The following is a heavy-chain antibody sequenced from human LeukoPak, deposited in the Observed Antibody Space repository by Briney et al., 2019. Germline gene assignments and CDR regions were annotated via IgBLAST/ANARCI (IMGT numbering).Heavy chain of an antibody. CDR1: GFTFSSYE. CDR2: ISSSGSTI. V-gene: IGHV3-48*03. D-gene: IGHD1-26*01. Sequence: GGSLRLSCAASGFTFSSYEMNWVRQAPGKGLEWVSYISSSGSTIYYADSVKDRFSISRDNAKKSLYLEMNSLRAEDTAVYYCARDPSNSGSYSRLDQWGQGTLVTVSS. CDR3: ARDPSNSGSYSRLDQ. J-gene: IGHJ4*02.